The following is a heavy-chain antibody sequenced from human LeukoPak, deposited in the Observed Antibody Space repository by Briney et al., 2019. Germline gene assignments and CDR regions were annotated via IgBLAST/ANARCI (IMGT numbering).Heavy chain of an antibody. V-gene: IGHV4-39*01. CDR3: ARLERSRMDGAQY. D-gene: IGHD4/OR15-4a*01. CDR2: MFYGETT. J-gene: IGHJ4*02. Sequence: RPSETLSLTCTVSGDSIRSSGYYWGWIRQPPGKGLEWIGSMFYGETTSYSPSLQSRVTISLDTSKNQFSLRLNSVTAADTAVYYCARLERSRMDGAQYWGQGTLVTVSS. CDR1: GDSIRSSGYY.